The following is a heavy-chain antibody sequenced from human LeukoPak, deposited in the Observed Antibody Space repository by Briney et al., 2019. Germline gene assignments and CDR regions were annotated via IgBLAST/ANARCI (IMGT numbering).Heavy chain of an antibody. J-gene: IGHJ4*02. Sequence: GGSLRLSCAASGFTFSDYYMSWIRQAPGKGLEWVSYISTSGSSIYYADSVKGRFTISRDNAKNSLYLQMNSLRAEDRAVYYCARARGYSGYAVYFDCWGQGTLVTVSS. CDR1: GFTFSDYY. V-gene: IGHV3-11*01. CDR3: ARARGYSGYAVYFDC. D-gene: IGHD5-12*01. CDR2: ISTSGSSI.